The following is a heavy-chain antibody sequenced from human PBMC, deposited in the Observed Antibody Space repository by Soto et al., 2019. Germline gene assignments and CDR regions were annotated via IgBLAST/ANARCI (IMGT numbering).Heavy chain of an antibody. Sequence: EVQLVQSGAEVKKPGESLKISCKGSGYTFSHYWIVWVRQMPGKGLEWMGIIYPADSDTRYSPSFQGQITISADKSISTAYLHWSSLKASDTAMYYCASLTTKWFEPWGQGTLVTVSS. CDR2: IYPADSDT. J-gene: IGHJ5*02. D-gene: IGHD4-17*01. CDR3: ASLTTKWFEP. V-gene: IGHV5-51*01. CDR1: GYTFSHYW.